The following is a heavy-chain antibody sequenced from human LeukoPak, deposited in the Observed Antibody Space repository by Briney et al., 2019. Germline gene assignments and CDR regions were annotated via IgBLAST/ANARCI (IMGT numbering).Heavy chain of an antibody. V-gene: IGHV4-34*01. D-gene: IGHD3-10*01. CDR3: ARKRLNYYGSGSYVNWFDP. Sequence: PSETLSLTCTVSGGSITSYYWGWIRQPPGKGLEWIGEINHSGSTNYNPSLKSRVTISVDTSKNQFSLKLSSVTAADTAVYYCARKRLNYYGSGSYVNWFDPWGQGTLVTVSS. CDR2: INHSGST. J-gene: IGHJ5*02. CDR1: GGSITSYY.